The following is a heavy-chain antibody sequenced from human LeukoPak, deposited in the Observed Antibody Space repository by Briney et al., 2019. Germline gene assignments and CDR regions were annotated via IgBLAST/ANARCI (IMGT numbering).Heavy chain of an antibody. Sequence: ASVMVSCKASGYTFTSYDINWVRQATGQGLEWMGWMNPNSGNTGYAQKFQGRVTMTRNTSISTAYMELSSLRSEDTAVYYCARGYCSSTSCLYYFDYWGQGTLVTVSS. J-gene: IGHJ4*02. V-gene: IGHV1-8*01. D-gene: IGHD2-2*01. CDR1: GYTFTSYD. CDR2: MNPNSGNT. CDR3: ARGYCSSTSCLYYFDY.